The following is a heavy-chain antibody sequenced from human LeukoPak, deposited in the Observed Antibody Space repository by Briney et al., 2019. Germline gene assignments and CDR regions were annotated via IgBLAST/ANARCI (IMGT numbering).Heavy chain of an antibody. Sequence: SGGSLRLSCAASGFTFSSFAMHWVRQAPGKGLEWVAVISFEGRNKYYADSLKGRFTIPRDNSKNTLYLQMNSLRGEDTAVYYCAKDPGGYYFDNWGQGTVVTVSS. J-gene: IGHJ4*02. CDR2: ISFEGRNK. D-gene: IGHD1-14*01. CDR3: AKDPGGYYFDN. CDR1: GFTFSSFA. V-gene: IGHV3-30*18.